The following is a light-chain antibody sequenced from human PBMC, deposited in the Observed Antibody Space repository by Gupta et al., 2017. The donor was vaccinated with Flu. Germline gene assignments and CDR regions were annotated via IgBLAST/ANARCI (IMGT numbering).Light chain of an antibody. CDR1: QSISTY. Sequence: DIQMTQSPSSLSVSLGDRVTIACRASQSISTYLNWYQQKPGKAPKLLIHVGSTLQSGVPSRFSGSGSGTDFTLSISSLQAEDFATYYCQQSYSFPWTFGQGTKVEIK. J-gene: IGKJ1*01. CDR2: VGS. CDR3: QQSYSFPWT. V-gene: IGKV1-39*01.